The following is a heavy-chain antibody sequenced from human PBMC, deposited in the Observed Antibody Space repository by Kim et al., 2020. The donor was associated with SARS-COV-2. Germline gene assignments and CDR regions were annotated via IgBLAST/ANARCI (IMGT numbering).Heavy chain of an antibody. D-gene: IGHD1-1*01. J-gene: IGHJ6*02. Sequence: NYAQKCQGRGTITADESTSTAYMELSSLRSEDTAVYYCARGLDLYYGMDVWGQGTTVTVSS. V-gene: IGHV1-69*01. CDR3: ARGLDLYYGMDV.